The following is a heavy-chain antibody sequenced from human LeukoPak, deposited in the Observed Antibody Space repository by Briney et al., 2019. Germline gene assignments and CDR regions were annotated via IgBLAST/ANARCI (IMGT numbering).Heavy chain of an antibody. Sequence: SETLSLTCSVSGGSISSFYWSWIRQPPGKGLEWIGYVYYNGSTNYNPSLKSRVTISVDTSKNQFSLKLTSVTAADTAVYYCARSVTETSCLGYWGQGTLVTVSS. CDR3: ARSVTETSCLGY. CDR2: VYYNGST. J-gene: IGHJ4*02. V-gene: IGHV4-59*08. D-gene: IGHD4-17*01. CDR1: GGSISSFY.